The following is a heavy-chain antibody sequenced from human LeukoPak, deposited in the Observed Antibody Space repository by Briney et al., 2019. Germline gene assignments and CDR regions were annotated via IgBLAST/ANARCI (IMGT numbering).Heavy chain of an antibody. CDR1: GFTSSDSA. V-gene: IGHV3-72*01. J-gene: IGHJ3*02. CDR3: ARSITMVRGVSDAFDI. Sequence: GGSLRLSCAASGFTSSDSAMHWVRQASGKGLEWVGRTRNKANSYTTEYAASVKGRFTISRDDSKNSLYLQMNSLKTEDTAVYYCARSITMVRGVSDAFDIWGQGTMVTVSS. D-gene: IGHD3-10*01. CDR2: TRNKANSYTT.